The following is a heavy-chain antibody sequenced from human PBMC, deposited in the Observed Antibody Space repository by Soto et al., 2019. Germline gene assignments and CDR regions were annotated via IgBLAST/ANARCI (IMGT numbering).Heavy chain of an antibody. CDR3: ARVGSASLMVVVIADH. CDR1: GFTFGDYA. Sequence: EVQVVESGGALVKPGRSLRLSCTTSGFTFGDYAMSWFRQAPGKGLEWVGFIRSKGYGGTTQYAASVKGRFTISRDDSESIAYLQMDRLKTEDTALYYCARVGSASLMVVVIADHWGQGTQVTVSS. CDR2: IRSKGYGGTT. D-gene: IGHD3-22*01. J-gene: IGHJ4*02. V-gene: IGHV3-49*05.